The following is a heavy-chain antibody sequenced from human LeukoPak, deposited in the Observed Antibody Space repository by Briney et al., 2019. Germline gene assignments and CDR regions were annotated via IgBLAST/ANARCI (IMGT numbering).Heavy chain of an antibody. V-gene: IGHV2-5*02. D-gene: IGHD6-13*01. CDR3: ARIPQAAAGIYFDY. Sequence: SGPTLVKPTQTLTLTCTFSGFSLSTTGVGVGWIRQPPGKALEWLALIYWDDDKSYSPSLKSRLTLTKDTSKNQVVLTMTNMDPVDTATYYCARIPQAAAGIYFDYWGQGTLVTVSS. CDR2: IYWDDDK. CDR1: GFSLSTTGVG. J-gene: IGHJ4*02.